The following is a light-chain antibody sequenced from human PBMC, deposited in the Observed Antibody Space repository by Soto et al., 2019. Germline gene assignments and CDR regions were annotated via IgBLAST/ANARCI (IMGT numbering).Light chain of an antibody. J-gene: IGKJ4*01. CDR1: QSVSSSF. Sequence: EIVLTQSPGTRSLSPGERATLSGRASQSVSSSFLAWYQQKPGQAPRLLIYGASSRATGIPDRFSGSGSGTDFTLTISRLEPEDFAVYYCQQYDNSPLTFGGGTKVEIK. V-gene: IGKV3-20*01. CDR3: QQYDNSPLT. CDR2: GAS.